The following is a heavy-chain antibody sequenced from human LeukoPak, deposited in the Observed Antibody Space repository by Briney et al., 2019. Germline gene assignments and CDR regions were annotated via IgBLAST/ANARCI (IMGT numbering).Heavy chain of an antibody. V-gene: IGHV4-34*01. CDR2: INHSGST. J-gene: IGHJ1*01. Sequence: SETLSLTCAVYGGSLSGYYWSWIRQPPGKGLEWIGEINHSGSTNYNPSLKSRVTISVDTPKNQFSLKLSSVTAADTAVYYCARGFYYGSGSPIRRRAEYFQHWGQGTLVTVSS. D-gene: IGHD3-10*01. CDR3: ARGFYYGSGSPIRRRAEYFQH. CDR1: GGSLSGYY.